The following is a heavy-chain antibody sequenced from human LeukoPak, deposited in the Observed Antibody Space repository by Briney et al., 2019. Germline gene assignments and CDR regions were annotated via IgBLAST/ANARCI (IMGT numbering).Heavy chain of an antibody. CDR1: GASISTYF. D-gene: IGHD2/OR15-2a*01. CDR2: GFHTGRT. V-gene: IGHV4-59*01. Sequence: SETQSLTCTVSGASISTYFWTWIRQPPGKGLEWIGYGFHTGRTNYSPSLSSRVTIAVDTSKNQFSLKLRSMNAADTAVYYCARGGENPPPEDWGQGILVTVSS. CDR3: ARGGENPPPED. J-gene: IGHJ4*02.